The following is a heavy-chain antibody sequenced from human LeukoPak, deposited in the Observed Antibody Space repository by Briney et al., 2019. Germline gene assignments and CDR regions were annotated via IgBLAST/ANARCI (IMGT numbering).Heavy chain of an antibody. J-gene: IGHJ4*02. CDR2: ISGSGGAS. CDR1: GFTFSSFA. D-gene: IGHD3-10*01. Sequence: GGSLRLFCAASGFTFSSFAMSWVRRAPGKGLEWVSSISGSGGASYYADSVKGRFTISRDNSESTLYLQINSLRAEDTAVFYCAKNYGSGTYYNYFDSWGQGTLVTVSS. V-gene: IGHV3-23*01. CDR3: AKNYGSGTYYNYFDS.